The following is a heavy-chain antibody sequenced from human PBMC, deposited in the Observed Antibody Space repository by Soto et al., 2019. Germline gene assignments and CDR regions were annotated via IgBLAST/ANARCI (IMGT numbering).Heavy chain of an antibody. CDR1: GDSVSSNSAA. CDR3: ALTTYYDILTGTFDAFDI. J-gene: IGHJ3*02. V-gene: IGHV6-1*01. Sequence: SQTLSLTFAISGDSVSSNSAAWNWIRQSPSRGLEWLGRTYYRSKWYNDYAVSVKSRITINPDTSKNQFSLQLNSVTPEDTAVYYCALTTYYDILTGTFDAFDIWGQGTMVTVSS. CDR2: TYYRSKWYN. D-gene: IGHD3-9*01.